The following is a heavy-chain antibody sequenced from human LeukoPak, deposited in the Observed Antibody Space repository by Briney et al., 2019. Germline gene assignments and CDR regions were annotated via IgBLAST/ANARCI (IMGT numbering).Heavy chain of an antibody. CDR1: GFTFSSYAM. J-gene: IGHJ3*02. V-gene: IGHV4-4*02. CDR2: IYHSGST. D-gene: IGHD3-22*01. CDR3: ARAVGGHDSSGDDAFDI. Sequence: GSLRLSCAASGFTFSSYAMSWVRQPPGKGLEWIGEIYHSGSTNYNPSLKSRVTISVDKSKNQFSLKLSSVTAADTAVYYCARAVGGHDSSGDDAFDIWGQGTMVTVSS.